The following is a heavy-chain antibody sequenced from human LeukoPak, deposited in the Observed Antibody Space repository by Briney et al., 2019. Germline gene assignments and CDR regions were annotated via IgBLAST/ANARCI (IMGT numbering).Heavy chain of an antibody. CDR2: SDPKSGAT. CDR3: ARGNFYDNKGYSPELRY. J-gene: IGHJ4*02. D-gene: IGHD3-10*01. CDR1: GYTFTSYY. V-gene: IGHV1-2*02. Sequence: ASVKVSCKTSGYTFTSYYIHWLRQAPGQGFEWMGWSDPKSGATKYEHFQGRVTMTRDMSISTAYMELSRLTSDDTAVYYCARGNFYDNKGYSPELRYWGQGTLVTVSS.